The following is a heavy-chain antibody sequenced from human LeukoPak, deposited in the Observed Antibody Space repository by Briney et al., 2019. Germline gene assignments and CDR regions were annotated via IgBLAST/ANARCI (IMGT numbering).Heavy chain of an antibody. Sequence: GESLKIYCKGSGYSFTSYWIGWVRQMPGKGLEWMGIIYPGDSDTRYSPSFQGQVTISADKSISTAYLQWSSLKASDTAMYYCASTEEGGSWYDAFDIWGQGTMVTVSS. CDR3: ASTEEGGSWYDAFDI. D-gene: IGHD2-15*01. CDR1: GYSFTSYW. J-gene: IGHJ3*02. V-gene: IGHV5-51*01. CDR2: IYPGDSDT.